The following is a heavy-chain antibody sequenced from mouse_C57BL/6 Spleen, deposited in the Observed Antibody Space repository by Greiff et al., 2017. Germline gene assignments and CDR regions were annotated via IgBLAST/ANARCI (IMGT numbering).Heavy chain of an antibody. D-gene: IGHD3-3*01. V-gene: IGHV1-80*01. CDR3: ARLGDCDWYVDV. CDR1: GYAFSSYW. CDR2: IYPGDGDT. J-gene: IGHJ1*03. Sequence: QVQLQQSGAELVKPGASVKISCKASGYAFSSYWMNWVKQRPGKGLEWIGLIYPGDGDTNYNGQFKGKATLTADRSSSTSYMQLSSLTAEDSAFYFCARLGDCDWYVDVWGTGTTVTVAS.